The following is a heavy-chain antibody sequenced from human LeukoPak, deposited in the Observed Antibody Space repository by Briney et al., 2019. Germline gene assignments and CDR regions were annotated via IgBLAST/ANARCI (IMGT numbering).Heavy chain of an antibody. CDR1: GFTFSSYA. D-gene: IGHD6-19*01. Sequence: GGSLRLSCAASGFTFSSYAMSWVRQAPGKGLEWVSAISGSGGSTYYADSVKGRFTISRDNSKNTLYLQMNSLRAEDTAVYYCARDSPYSSGWYYFSSWGQGPLAPVSS. CDR2: ISGSGGST. J-gene: IGHJ5*02. CDR3: ARDSPYSSGWYYFSS. V-gene: IGHV3-23*01.